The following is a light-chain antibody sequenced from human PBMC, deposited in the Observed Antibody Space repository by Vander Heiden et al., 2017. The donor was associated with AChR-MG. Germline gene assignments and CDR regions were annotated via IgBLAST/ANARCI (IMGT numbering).Light chain of an antibody. CDR1: HSLYQR. J-gene: IGKJ2*03. CDR2: KAS. V-gene: IGKV1-5*03. CDR3: QQYKSYPYS. Sequence: DIQMTPPPSPLFASVGDTVTISCPASHSLYQRLAWYQQKPGKAPKLLIYKASSLETGVPSRFSGSGSGTEFTLTISSLQPDDSATYYCQQYKSYPYSFGQGTKLEIK.